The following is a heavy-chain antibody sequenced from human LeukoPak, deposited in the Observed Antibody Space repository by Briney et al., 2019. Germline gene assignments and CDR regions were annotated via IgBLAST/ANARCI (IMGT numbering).Heavy chain of an antibody. J-gene: IGHJ4*02. CDR2: ISGGGGST. V-gene: IGHV3-23*01. D-gene: IGHD3-9*01. CDR1: GFTYSTYA. CDR3: AKLGDILTGYPYFFDY. Sequence: GGSLRLSCAASGFTYSTYAMSWVRQAPGKGLEWVSAISGGGGSTYYADSVKGRLIISRDNSKNTLYLQMNSLRAEDTAVYYRAKLGDILTGYPYFFDYWGQGTLVTVSS.